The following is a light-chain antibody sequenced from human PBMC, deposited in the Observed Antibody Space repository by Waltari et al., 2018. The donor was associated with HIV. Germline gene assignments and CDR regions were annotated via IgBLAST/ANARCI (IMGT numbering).Light chain of an antibody. V-gene: IGLV3-21*02. CDR3: QVWDSNSDHWV. Sequence: SSVLTQPPSVSVAPGQTARIACGGNNIGSQSVHWYQQKPGRAPVVVVYDDSDRPSGIPERFSGSNSGNTATLTISRVEAGDEADYYCQVWDSNSDHWVFGGGTKLTVL. CDR2: DDS. J-gene: IGLJ3*02. CDR1: NIGSQS.